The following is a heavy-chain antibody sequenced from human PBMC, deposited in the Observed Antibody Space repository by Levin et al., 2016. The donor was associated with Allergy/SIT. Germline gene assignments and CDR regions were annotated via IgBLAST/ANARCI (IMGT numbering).Heavy chain of an antibody. V-gene: IGHV1-18*01. J-gene: IGHJ6*03. CDR1: GYTFISYG. D-gene: IGHD3-16*01. Sequence: ASVKVSCKASGYTFISYGISWVRQAPGQGLEWMGWISAYNGNTNYAQKLQGRVTMTTDTSTSTAYMELRSLRSDDTAVYYCARALIDSHHYYYYYMDVWGKGTTVTVSS. CDR2: ISAYNGNT. CDR3: ARALIDSHHYYYYYMDV.